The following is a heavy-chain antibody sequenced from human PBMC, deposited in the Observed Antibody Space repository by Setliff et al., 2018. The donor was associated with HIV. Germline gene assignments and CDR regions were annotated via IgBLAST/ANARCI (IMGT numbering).Heavy chain of an antibody. J-gene: IGHJ3*02. CDR2: INHSGST. Sequence: LSLTCTVSRDSINGHWWSWIRQPPGKGLEWIGEINHSGSTNYNPSLKSRLTMSVDTSKNQVSLKLTSVTAADTAVYYCARYKCINFACVGFDIWGQGTVVTVSS. V-gene: IGHV4-34*10. CDR1: RDSINGHW. D-gene: IGHD3-9*01. CDR3: ARYKCINFACVGFDI.